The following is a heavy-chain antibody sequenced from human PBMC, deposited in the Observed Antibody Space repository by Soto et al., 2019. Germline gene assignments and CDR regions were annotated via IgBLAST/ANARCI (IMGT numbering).Heavy chain of an antibody. CDR3: AKDIGYRSSFDSTD. Sequence: PGGSLRLSCAASGFTFSSYAMSWVRQAPGKGLEWVSAISGSGGSTYYADSVKGRFTISRDNSKNTLYLQMNSLRAEETAVYYCAKDIGYRSSFDSTDWGQVTLVTVSS. CDR2: ISGSGGST. J-gene: IGHJ4*02. V-gene: IGHV3-23*01. CDR1: GFTFSSYA. D-gene: IGHD6-13*01.